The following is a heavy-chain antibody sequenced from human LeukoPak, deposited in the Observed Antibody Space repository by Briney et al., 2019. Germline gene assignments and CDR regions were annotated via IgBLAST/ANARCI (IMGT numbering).Heavy chain of an antibody. CDR1: GYTFTNYY. CDR2: INPNGGST. J-gene: IGHJ4*02. D-gene: IGHD3-16*01. V-gene: IGHV1-46*01. Sequence: ASVKVSCKASGYTFTNYYMHWVRQAPGQGVERMGIINPNGGSTSYAQKFQGRVTMTRDTSTSTVYMELSSLRSEDTAVYYCARDLLRGVFDYWGQGTLVTVSS. CDR3: ARDLLRGVFDY.